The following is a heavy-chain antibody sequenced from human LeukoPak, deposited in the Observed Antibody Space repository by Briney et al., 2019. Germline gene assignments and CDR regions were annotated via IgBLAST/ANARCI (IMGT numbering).Heavy chain of an antibody. V-gene: IGHV4-34*01. CDR1: GFIFSSYA. CDR2: INHSGST. Sequence: GSLRLSCAASGFIFSSYAMHWVRQAPGKGLEWIGEINHSGSTNYNPSLKSRVTISVDTSKNQFSLKLSSVTAADTAVYYCARQRYSSSWYYFDYWGQGTLVTVSS. J-gene: IGHJ4*02. CDR3: ARQRYSSSWYYFDY. D-gene: IGHD6-13*01.